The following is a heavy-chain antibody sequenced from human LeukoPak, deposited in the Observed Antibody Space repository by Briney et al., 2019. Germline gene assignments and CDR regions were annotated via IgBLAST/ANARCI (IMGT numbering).Heavy chain of an antibody. CDR3: ARHYPAIAAAGTGWFDP. CDR1: GYSFTNYW. Sequence: GESLKISCKGSGYSFTNYWIGWVRQMPGKGLEWMGIIYPGDSDTRYSPSFQGQVTISADKSISTAYLQWSSLKASDTAMYYCARHYPAIAAAGTGWFDPWGQGTLVTVSS. J-gene: IGHJ5*02. D-gene: IGHD6-13*01. CDR2: IYPGDSDT. V-gene: IGHV5-51*01.